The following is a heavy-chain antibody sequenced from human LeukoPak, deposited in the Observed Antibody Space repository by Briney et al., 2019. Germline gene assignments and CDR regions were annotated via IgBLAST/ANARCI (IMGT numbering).Heavy chain of an antibody. V-gene: IGHV3-48*01. J-gene: IGHJ5*02. CDR3: ARDPYSSNYWFDP. Sequence: PGGSLRLSCAASGFTLSNYWMSWVRQAPGKGLEWVSYISSTSSTIYYADSVKGRFTISRDNAKNSLYLQMNSLRAEDTAVYYCARDPYSSNYWFDPWGQGTLVTVSS. CDR2: ISSTSSTI. D-gene: IGHD6-13*01. CDR1: GFTLSNYW.